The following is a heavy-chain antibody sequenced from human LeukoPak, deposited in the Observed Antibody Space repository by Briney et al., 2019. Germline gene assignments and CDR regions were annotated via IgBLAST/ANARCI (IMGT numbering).Heavy chain of an antibody. D-gene: IGHD6-19*01. Sequence: GGSLRLSCATSGFIFNYYAMSWVRQAPGKGLEWASGISGSDGSTYYADSVKGRFSISRDNSKKTLFLQMNSLRAEDTAVYYSAKSGYSSGWFRAFDIWGQGTLVTVSS. V-gene: IGHV3-23*01. CDR2: ISGSDGST. CDR1: GFIFNYYA. J-gene: IGHJ3*02. CDR3: AKSGYSSGWFRAFDI.